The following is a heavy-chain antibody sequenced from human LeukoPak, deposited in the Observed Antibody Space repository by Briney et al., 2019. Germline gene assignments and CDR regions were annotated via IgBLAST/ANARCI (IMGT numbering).Heavy chain of an antibody. CDR3: ARGLGVVVVAATPTYFDY. J-gene: IGHJ4*02. D-gene: IGHD2-15*01. V-gene: IGHV4-4*07. CDR2: IYTSGST. CDR1: GGSISSYY. Sequence: PSETLSLTCTVSGGSISSYYWSWIRQPAGKGLEWIGRIYTSGSTNYNPSLKSRVTMSVDTSKNQFSLKLSSVTAADTAVYYCARGLGVVVVAATPTYFDYWGQGTLVTVSS.